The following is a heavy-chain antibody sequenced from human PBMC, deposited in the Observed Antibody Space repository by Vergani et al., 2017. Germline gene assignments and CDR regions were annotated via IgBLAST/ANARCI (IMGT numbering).Heavy chain of an antibody. J-gene: IGHJ3*02. V-gene: IGHV4-59*12. Sequence: QVRLQESGPGLVKPSETLSLTCSVSGGSMSGYYWSWIRQPPGKELEWIGYIYYSGSTYYNPSLKSRVTISVDTSKNQFSLKLSSVTAADTAVYYCAREYCSSTSCPNAFDIWGQGTMVTVSS. CDR3: AREYCSSTSCPNAFDI. CDR1: GGSMSGYY. D-gene: IGHD2-2*01. CDR2: IYYSGST.